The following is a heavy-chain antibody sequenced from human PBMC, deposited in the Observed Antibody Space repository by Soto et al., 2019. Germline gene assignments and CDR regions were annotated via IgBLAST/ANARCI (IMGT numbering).Heavy chain of an antibody. D-gene: IGHD2-21*02. Sequence: GGSLRLSCAASGFTFSSYSMHWVRQAPGKGLEWVASIGTRSDIYYADSVKGRFTVSRDNAKNSLSLQMNSLRAEDTGVYYCAREETAWPLAYGLDVWGQGTTVTVSS. CDR2: IGTRSDI. CDR3: AREETAWPLAYGLDV. CDR1: GFTFSSYS. V-gene: IGHV3-21*01. J-gene: IGHJ6*02.